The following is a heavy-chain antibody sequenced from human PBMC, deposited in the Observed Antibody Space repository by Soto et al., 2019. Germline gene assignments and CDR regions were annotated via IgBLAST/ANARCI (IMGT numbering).Heavy chain of an antibody. CDR3: AREDCSSTSCYLYYGMDV. CDR1: GYTFTSYG. V-gene: IGHV1-18*04. J-gene: IGHJ6*02. Sequence: ASVKVSCKASGYTFTSYGISWVRQAPGQGLEWMGWISAYNGNTNYAQKLQGRVTMTTDTSTSTAYMELRSLRSDDTAVYYCAREDCSSTSCYLYYGMDVWGQGTTVNLSS. CDR2: ISAYNGNT. D-gene: IGHD2-2*01.